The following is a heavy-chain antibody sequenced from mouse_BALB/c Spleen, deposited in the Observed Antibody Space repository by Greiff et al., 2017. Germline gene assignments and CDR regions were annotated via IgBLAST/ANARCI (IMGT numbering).Heavy chain of an antibody. J-gene: IGHJ3*01. CDR3: ARHNWDGFAY. V-gene: IGHV5-12-1*01. D-gene: IGHD4-1*01. CDR1: GFAFSSYD. Sequence: DVQLVESGGGLVKPGGSLKLSCAASGFAFSSYDMSWVRQTPEKRLEWVAYISSGGGSTYYPDTVKGRFTISRDNAKNTLYLQMSSLKSEDTAMYYCARHNWDGFAYWGQGTLVTVSA. CDR2: ISSGGGST.